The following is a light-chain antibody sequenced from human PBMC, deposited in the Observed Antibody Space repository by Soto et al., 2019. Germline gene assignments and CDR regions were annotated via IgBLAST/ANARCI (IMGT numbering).Light chain of an antibody. J-gene: IGKJ2*01. CDR3: QQYGTSPTT. CDR1: QTVNSNS. Sequence: EIVLTQSPGTLSLSPGERATLSCRASQTVNSNSLAWYQQRPGQAPRLLIYGASSRATGIPDRFSGSGSGGDFTLSIIGVEPEDSAVYYCQQYGTSPTTFGQGTNLEIK. V-gene: IGKV3-20*01. CDR2: GAS.